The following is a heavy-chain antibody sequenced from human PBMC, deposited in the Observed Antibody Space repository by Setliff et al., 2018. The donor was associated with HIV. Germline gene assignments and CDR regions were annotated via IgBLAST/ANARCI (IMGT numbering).Heavy chain of an antibody. V-gene: IGHV4-59*08. Sequence: SETLSLTCTVSGGSISGYYWSWIRQPPGKGLEWIGYIFYSGSTNYNPSLKSRVTISVDTSKNQFSLKLSSVTAADTAVYYCARQLDSSGYFPSWYFDYWAQGTLVTVSS. D-gene: IGHD3-22*01. CDR1: GGSISGYY. CDR3: ARQLDSSGYFPSWYFDY. CDR2: IFYSGST. J-gene: IGHJ4*02.